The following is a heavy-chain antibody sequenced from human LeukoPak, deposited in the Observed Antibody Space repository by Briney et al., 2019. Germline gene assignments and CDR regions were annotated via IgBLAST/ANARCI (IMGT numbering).Heavy chain of an antibody. Sequence: SQTLSLTCTVSGGSISSGGYYWSWIRQHPGKGLEWIGYIYYSGSTYYNPSLKGRLTISVDTSKNQFSLKLSSVTAADTAVYYCARGVSFSGDAFDIWGQGTMVTVSS. J-gene: IGHJ3*02. D-gene: IGHD1-26*01. CDR1: GGSISSGGYY. CDR2: IYYSGST. V-gene: IGHV4-31*03. CDR3: ARGVSFSGDAFDI.